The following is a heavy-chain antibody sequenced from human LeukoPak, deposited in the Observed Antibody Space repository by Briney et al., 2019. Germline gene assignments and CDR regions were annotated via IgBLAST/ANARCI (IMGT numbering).Heavy chain of an antibody. CDR3: ARDRAAGLELQDY. D-gene: IGHD1-7*01. J-gene: IGHJ4*02. CDR2: IKKDGSEK. Sequence: AGGSLRLSCAASGFTFSSYWMSWVRQAPGKGLEWVANIKKDGSEKYYVDSVKGRFTISRDNAKTSLYLQMNSLRAEDTAVYYCARDRAAGLELQDYWGQGTLVTVSS. V-gene: IGHV3-7*01. CDR1: GFTFSSYW.